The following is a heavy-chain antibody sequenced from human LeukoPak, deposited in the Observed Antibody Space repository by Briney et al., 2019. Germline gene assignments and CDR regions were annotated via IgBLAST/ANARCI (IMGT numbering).Heavy chain of an antibody. CDR3: AKNYGTSRPFYDY. CDR2: ISGDAIYT. Sequence: GGSLRLSCAASGFAFSNYAMTWVRQAPGKGLQWVSAISGDAIYTYYLDSVKGRFTTSRDNSKNTLFLQMNSLRADDTAVYYCAKNYGTSRPFYDYWGQGIVVTVAS. J-gene: IGHJ4*02. V-gene: IGHV3-23*01. D-gene: IGHD4-17*01. CDR1: GFAFSNYA.